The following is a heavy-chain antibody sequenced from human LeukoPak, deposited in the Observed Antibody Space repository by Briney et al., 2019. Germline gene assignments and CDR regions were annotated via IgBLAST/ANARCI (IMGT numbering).Heavy chain of an antibody. CDR1: GFTFSSYL. CDR3: ARSFGDPGGY. Sequence: GGSLRLSCAASGFTFSSYLMHWVRQAPGKGLVWVSCIKGDGSSTSYADSVKGRFTISRDNVKNTLYLQMNSLRAEDTAVYYCARSFGDPGGYWGQGTLVTVSS. D-gene: IGHD3-10*01. V-gene: IGHV3-74*01. CDR2: IKGDGSST. J-gene: IGHJ4*02.